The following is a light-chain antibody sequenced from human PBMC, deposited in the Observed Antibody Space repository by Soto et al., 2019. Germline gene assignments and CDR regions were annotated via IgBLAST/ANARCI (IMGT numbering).Light chain of an antibody. CDR1: SSDVGGYNY. CDR3: SSYTSSSTLV. Sequence: QSALTQPASVSGSPGQSITISCTGTSSDVGGYNYVSWHQQHPGKAPELMIFEVSNRPSGVSHRFSGSKSGNTASLTISGLQAEDEADYYCSSYTSSSTLVFGTGTKLTVL. J-gene: IGLJ1*01. V-gene: IGLV2-14*01. CDR2: EVS.